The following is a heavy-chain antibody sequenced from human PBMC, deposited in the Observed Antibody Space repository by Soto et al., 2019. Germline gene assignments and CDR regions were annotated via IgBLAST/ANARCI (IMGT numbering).Heavy chain of an antibody. CDR3: ARLKRDGYNYSPLYY. D-gene: IGHD5-12*01. CDR1: GYSFTSYC. V-gene: IGHV5-51*03. CDR2: IYPGDSDT. J-gene: IGHJ4*02. Sequence: EVQLVQSGAEVKKPGESLTISCKGSGYSFTSYCIGWVRQMPGKGLEWMGIIYPGDSDTRYSPSFQGQVTISADKSIRTAYLQWSSVKSSDTAMSYCARLKRDGYNYSPLYYWGQGTLVTVSS.